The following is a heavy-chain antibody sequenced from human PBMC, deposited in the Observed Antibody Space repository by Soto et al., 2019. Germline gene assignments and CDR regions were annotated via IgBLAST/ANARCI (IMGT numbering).Heavy chain of an antibody. V-gene: IGHV3-74*01. CDR1: GLTISSYW. D-gene: IGHD5-12*01. CDR2: ISSDGSST. CDR3: ASFPRDGYNFPREFDY. Sequence: GGSLRLSCAASGLTISSYWMHWVRQAPGKGLVWVSRISSDGSSTTYADSVKGRFTISRDNAKNTLYLQMNSLRAEDTAVYYCASFPRDGYNFPREFDYWGQGTLVTVPS. J-gene: IGHJ4*02.